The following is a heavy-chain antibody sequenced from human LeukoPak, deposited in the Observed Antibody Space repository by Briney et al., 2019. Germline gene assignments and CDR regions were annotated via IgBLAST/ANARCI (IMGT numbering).Heavy chain of an antibody. CDR1: GFTFSSYG. Sequence: PGGSLRLSCAASGFTFSSYGMHWVRQAPGKGLEWVAFIRYDGSNKYYADSAKGRFTISRDNSKNTLYLQMNSLRAEDTAVYYCAKDQDGYSYGYYGNWGQGTLVTVSS. V-gene: IGHV3-30*02. D-gene: IGHD5-18*01. CDR3: AKDQDGYSYGYYGN. CDR2: IRYDGSNK. J-gene: IGHJ4*02.